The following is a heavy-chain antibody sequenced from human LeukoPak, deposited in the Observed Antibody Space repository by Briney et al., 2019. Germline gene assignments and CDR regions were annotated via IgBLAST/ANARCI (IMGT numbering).Heavy chain of an antibody. J-gene: IGHJ4*02. CDR2: MNPNSGNT. D-gene: IGHD3-10*01. CDR3: ARSRFSRRITMVRGVIMFDY. Sequence: GASVKVSCKASGYTFTSYDINWVRQATGQGLEWMGWMNPNSGNTGYAQKFQGRVTMTRNTSISTAYMGLGSLRSEDTAVYYCARSRFSRRITMVRGVIMFDYWGQGTLVTVSS. CDR1: GYTFTSYD. V-gene: IGHV1-8*01.